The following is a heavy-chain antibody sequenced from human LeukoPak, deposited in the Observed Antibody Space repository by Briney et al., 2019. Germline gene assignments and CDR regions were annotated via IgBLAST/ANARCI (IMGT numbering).Heavy chain of an antibody. CDR2: IYSGGST. CDR3: ARSRSGQNWFDP. J-gene: IGHJ5*02. Sequence: PGGSLRLSCAASGFTVSSNYMSWVRQAPGKGLEWVSVIYSGGSTYYADSVKDRFTISRDNSKNTLYLQMNSLRAEDTAVYYCARSRSGQNWFDPWGQGALVIVSS. CDR1: GFTVSSNY. V-gene: IGHV3-66*01. D-gene: IGHD3-3*01.